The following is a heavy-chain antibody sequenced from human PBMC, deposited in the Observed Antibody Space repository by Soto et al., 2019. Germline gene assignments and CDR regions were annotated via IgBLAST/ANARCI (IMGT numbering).Heavy chain of an antibody. D-gene: IGHD3-9*01. CDR1: GVSVSLYY. V-gene: IGHV4-59*08. CDR2: SFYSGKT. Sequence: QVQLQESGPGLVKPSETLSLTCTVSGVSVSLYYWSWIRQPPGKGLEWIAYSFYSGKTDYNPSLKSRVAISVDTSKNQFSLKLNSVTAADTAVYYCVRHAPDFDWPSQFDYWGQGTQVTVSS. CDR3: VRHAPDFDWPSQFDY. J-gene: IGHJ4*02.